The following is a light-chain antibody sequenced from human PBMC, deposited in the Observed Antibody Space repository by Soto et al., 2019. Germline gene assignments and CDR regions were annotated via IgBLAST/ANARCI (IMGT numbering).Light chain of an antibody. CDR1: QSVSSNY. J-gene: IGKJ1*01. CDR2: GAS. CDR3: QQYAGSPRT. Sequence: IVLTQSPGTLSLSPGERGTLSCRASQSVSSNYLAWYQQKPGQAPRLLLYGASSRATGIPDRFSGSGSGTDFTLTISRLEPEDFAVYYCQQYAGSPRTFGQGTKVDIK. V-gene: IGKV3-20*01.